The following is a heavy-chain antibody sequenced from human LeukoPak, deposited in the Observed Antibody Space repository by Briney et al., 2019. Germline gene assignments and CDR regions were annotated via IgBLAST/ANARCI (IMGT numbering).Heavy chain of an antibody. Sequence: PSETLSLTCIVSGGSISNYYWSWLRQPPGKGLEWIGYVSYSGSTDYNPSLKSRVTISVDTSKNQFSLKLSSVTAADTAVYYCASLSTYYYDSSGYYSPDYWGQGTLVTVSS. V-gene: IGHV4-59*12. CDR1: GGSISNYY. CDR2: VSYSGST. D-gene: IGHD3-22*01. J-gene: IGHJ4*02. CDR3: ASLSTYYYDSSGYYSPDY.